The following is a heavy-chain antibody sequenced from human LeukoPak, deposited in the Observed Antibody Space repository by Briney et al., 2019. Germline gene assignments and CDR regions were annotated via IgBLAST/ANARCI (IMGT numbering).Heavy chain of an antibody. D-gene: IGHD2-15*01. CDR3: AREGQWSGGSCYDY. Sequence: SETLSLTCTVSGGSISSGGYYWSWIRQHPGKGLEWIGYIYYSGSTYYNPSLKSRVTISVDTSKNQFSLKLSSVTAADTAVYYCAREGQWSGGSCYDYWGQGTLVTASS. CDR1: GGSISSGGYY. J-gene: IGHJ4*02. CDR2: IYYSGST. V-gene: IGHV4-31*03.